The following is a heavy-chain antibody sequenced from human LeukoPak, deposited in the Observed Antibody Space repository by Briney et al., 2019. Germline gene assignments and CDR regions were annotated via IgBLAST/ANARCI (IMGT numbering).Heavy chain of an antibody. Sequence: PSETLSLTCTVSGAPVPRVANSGTWFGHPSGKDRNGMGRIYTSGDTKYNPSLKSRVTISVGASNNQFSLKLTSVTAADTAVYYCASGDYGAGSPVMRYWGHGTLVIVSS. CDR2: IYTSGDT. CDR3: ASGDYGAGSPVMRY. V-gene: IGHV4-61*02. D-gene: IGHD3-10*01. J-gene: IGHJ4*01. CDR1: GAPVPRVANS.